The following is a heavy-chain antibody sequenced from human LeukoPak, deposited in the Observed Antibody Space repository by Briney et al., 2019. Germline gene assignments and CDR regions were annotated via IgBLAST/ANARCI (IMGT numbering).Heavy chain of an antibody. Sequence: GSLRLSCAASGFTVSSNYMSWIRQPPGKGLEWIGYIYYSGSTNYRPSLKSRVTISVDTSKNQFSLKLSSVTAADTAVYYCARWLQEFDYWGQGTLVTVSS. CDR1: GFTVSSNY. CDR3: ARWLQEFDY. J-gene: IGHJ4*02. V-gene: IGHV4-59*02. D-gene: IGHD5-24*01. CDR2: IYYSGST.